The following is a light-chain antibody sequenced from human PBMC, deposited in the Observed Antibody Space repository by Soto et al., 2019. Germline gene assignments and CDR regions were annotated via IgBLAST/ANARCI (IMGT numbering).Light chain of an antibody. Sequence: EIVMTQSPATLSVSPGERVSLSCRASQSVGSNLAWYQQKPGQAPRLLVYDASTRATAIPARFSGSGSGTELTLTISSLQSGDFAVYYCQQYDNWPYTFGQGTKLEIK. CDR1: QSVGSN. CDR3: QQYDNWPYT. CDR2: DAS. V-gene: IGKV3-15*01. J-gene: IGKJ2*01.